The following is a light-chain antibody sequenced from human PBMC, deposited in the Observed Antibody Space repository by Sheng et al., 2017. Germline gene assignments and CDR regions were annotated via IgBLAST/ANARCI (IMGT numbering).Light chain of an antibody. CDR1: SNNIGSYA. J-gene: IGLJ3*02. V-gene: IGLV1-44*01. CDR2: EIL. CDR3: STWDSSLNSQV. Sequence: QSALTQEASISGAVGQTVTLSCTGDSNNIGSYAVGCSNKFLTVLPKLWCLEILRPQGSLAASPGSKSGTTASLTISGLQPEDEADYYCSTWDSSLNSQVFGGGTTLTVL.